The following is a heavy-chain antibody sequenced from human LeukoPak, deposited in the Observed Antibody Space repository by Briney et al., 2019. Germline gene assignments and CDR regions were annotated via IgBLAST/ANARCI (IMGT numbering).Heavy chain of an antibody. J-gene: IGHJ6*02. Sequence: ASVKVSCKASGYTFTSYGISWVRQAPGQGLEWMGWISAYNGNTNYAQKLQGRVIMTTDTSTSTAYMELRSLRSDDTAVYYCARDRYYGSGSYLGYYYYGMDVWGQGTTVTVSS. D-gene: IGHD3-10*01. CDR2: ISAYNGNT. CDR3: ARDRYYGSGSYLGYYYYGMDV. CDR1: GYTFTSYG. V-gene: IGHV1-18*01.